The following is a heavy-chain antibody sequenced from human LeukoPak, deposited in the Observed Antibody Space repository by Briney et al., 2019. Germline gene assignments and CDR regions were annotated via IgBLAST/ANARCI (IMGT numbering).Heavy chain of an antibody. J-gene: IGHJ4*02. CDR2: FSYSGRT. CDR1: GGSISSSSYY. D-gene: IGHD3-22*01. CDR3: ASLSKYYYESRGFFDY. Sequence: SETLSLTCSVSGGSISSSSYYWGWIRQPPGKGLEYIGSFSYSGRTYYNPSIKSRVTISVDTSKNQFSLKLSSVTAADTAVYYCASLSKYYYESRGFFDYWGQRTLVTVSS. V-gene: IGHV4-39*01.